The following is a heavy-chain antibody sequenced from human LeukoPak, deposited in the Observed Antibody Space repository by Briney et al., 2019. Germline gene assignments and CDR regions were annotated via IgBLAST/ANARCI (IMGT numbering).Heavy chain of an antibody. CDR3: ASRPFLLWFDP. V-gene: IGHV3-23*01. CDR2: ISGSGGST. Sequence: PGGSLRLSCAASGFTFSSYAMRWVRQAPGKGLEWVSAISGSGGSTYYADSVKGRFTISRDNSKNTLYLQMNSLRAEDTVVYYCASRPFLLWFDPWGQGTLVTVSS. J-gene: IGHJ5*02. CDR1: GFTFSSYA. D-gene: IGHD2/OR15-2a*01.